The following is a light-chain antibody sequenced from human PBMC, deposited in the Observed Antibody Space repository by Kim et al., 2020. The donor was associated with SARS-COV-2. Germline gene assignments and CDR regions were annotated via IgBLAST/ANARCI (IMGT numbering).Light chain of an antibody. Sequence: SVNTSCTRSGGNTNYVIAWHQQQPGKAPRYLMNVESSGDYNAGSGVPDLFSGSTSGADHYLTIPNLQSEDEADYYCETWGTDIWVFGGGTQLTVL. CDR2: VESSGDY. CDR3: ETWGTDIWV. J-gene: IGLJ3*02. V-gene: IGLV4-60*03. CDR1: GGNTNYV.